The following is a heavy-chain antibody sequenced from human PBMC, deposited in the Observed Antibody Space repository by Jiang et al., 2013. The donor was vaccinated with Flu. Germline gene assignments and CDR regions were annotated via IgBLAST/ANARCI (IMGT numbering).Heavy chain of an antibody. CDR1: GGSISSYY. J-gene: IGHJ4*02. Sequence: SLTCTVSGGSISSYYWSWIRQPPGKGLEWIGYIYYSGSTNYNPSLKSRVTISVDTSKNQFSLKLSSVTAADTAVYYCARSKVGYYYDSSGYYYDYWGQGTLVTVSS. CDR3: ARSKVGYYYDSSGYYYDY. CDR2: IYYSGST. D-gene: IGHD3-22*01. V-gene: IGHV4-59*01.